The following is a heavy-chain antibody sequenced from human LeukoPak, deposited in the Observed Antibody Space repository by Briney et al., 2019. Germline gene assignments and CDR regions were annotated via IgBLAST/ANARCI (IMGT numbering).Heavy chain of an antibody. V-gene: IGHV3-48*01. Sequence: PGGSLRLSCAASGFTFSSYSMNWVRQAPGKGLEWVSYISSSSSTIYYADSVKGRFTISRDNAKNSLYLQMNSLRAEDTAVYYCARDHFGQWPPNDYWGQGTLVTVSS. D-gene: IGHD6-19*01. CDR1: GFTFSSYS. CDR2: ISSSSSTI. J-gene: IGHJ4*02. CDR3: ARDHFGQWPPNDY.